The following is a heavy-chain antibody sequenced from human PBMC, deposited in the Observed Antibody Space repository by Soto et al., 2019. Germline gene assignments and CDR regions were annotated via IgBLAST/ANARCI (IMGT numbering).Heavy chain of an antibody. V-gene: IGHV3-23*01. CDR1: GFTFSSYA. J-gene: IGHJ6*02. CDR2: ISGSGGST. CDR3: AKVLKDYYYGMDV. Sequence: EVQLLESGGGLVQPGGSLRLSCAASGFTFSSYAMSWVRQAPGKGLEWVSAISGSGGSTYYADSVKGRFTISRDNSKNTLYLQINSLRAEDTAVYYCAKVLKDYYYGMDVWGQGTTVTVSS.